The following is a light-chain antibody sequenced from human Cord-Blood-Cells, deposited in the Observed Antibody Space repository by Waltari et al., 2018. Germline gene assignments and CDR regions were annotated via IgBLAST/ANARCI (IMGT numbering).Light chain of an antibody. CDR2: AAS. CDR3: QQSYSTPRT. V-gene: IGKV1-39*01. Sequence: DIQMTQCPSSLSASVGDRVTITCRASQSISSYLNWYQQKPGKAPKLLIYAASSLQSGVPSRLSGSGSGTDFTLTISSLQPEDFATYYCQQSYSTPRTFGQGTKVEIK. CDR1: QSISSY. J-gene: IGKJ1*01.